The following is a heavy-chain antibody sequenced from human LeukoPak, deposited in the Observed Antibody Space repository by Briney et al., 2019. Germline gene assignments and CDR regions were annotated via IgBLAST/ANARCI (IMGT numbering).Heavy chain of an antibody. V-gene: IGHV4-34*01. CDR1: GGSISSYY. CDR3: ARGGDSSGYYLYYFDY. CDR2: INHSGST. D-gene: IGHD3-22*01. J-gene: IGHJ4*02. Sequence: ASETLSLTCTVSGGSISSYYWSWIRQPPGKGLEWIGEINHSGSTNYNPSLKSRVTISVDTSKNQFSLKLSSVTAADTAVYYCARGGDSSGYYLYYFDYWGQGTLVTVSS.